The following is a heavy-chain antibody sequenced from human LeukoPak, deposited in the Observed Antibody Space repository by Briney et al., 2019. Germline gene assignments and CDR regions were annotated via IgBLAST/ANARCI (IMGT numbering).Heavy chain of an antibody. V-gene: IGHV1-2*02. CDR1: GYTFTGYH. CDR2: INANSGGT. J-gene: IGHJ4*02. Sequence: RGASVKVSCKASGYTFTGYHIHWVRQAPGQGLEWMGWINANSGGTNYAQKFQGRVTMTRDTSISTAYMELSSLRSDDTAVYYCARGGGPGLGYWGQGTLVTASS. CDR3: ARGGGPGLGY. D-gene: IGHD5/OR15-5a*01.